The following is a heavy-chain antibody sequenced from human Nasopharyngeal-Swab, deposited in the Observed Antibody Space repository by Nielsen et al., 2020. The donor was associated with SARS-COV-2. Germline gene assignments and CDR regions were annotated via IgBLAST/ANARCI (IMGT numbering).Heavy chain of an antibody. CDR3: ARGGGWYVGAPYYFDY. CDR1: GYTFTSYA. J-gene: IGHJ4*02. Sequence: ASVKVSCKASGYTFTSYAMNWVRQAPGQGLEWMGWINTNTGNPTYAQGSTGRFVFSLDTSVSTAYLQISSLKAEDTAVYYCARGGGWYVGAPYYFDYWGQGTLVTVSS. CDR2: INTNTGNP. V-gene: IGHV7-4-1*02. D-gene: IGHD6-19*01.